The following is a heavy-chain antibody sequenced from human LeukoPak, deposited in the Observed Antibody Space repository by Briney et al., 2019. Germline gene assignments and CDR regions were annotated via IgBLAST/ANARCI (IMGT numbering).Heavy chain of an antibody. V-gene: IGHV3-53*01. CDR3: VRSSMIWPYYDY. Sequence: PGGSLRLSCAASGFTVSSNYMSWVRQAPGKGLEWVSVIYSGGSTYYADSVKGRFTISRDNSKNTLYLQMNSLRADDTAVYYCVRSSMIWPYYDYWGQGTLVTVSS. J-gene: IGHJ4*02. CDR1: GFTVSSNY. D-gene: IGHD3/OR15-3a*01. CDR2: IYSGGST.